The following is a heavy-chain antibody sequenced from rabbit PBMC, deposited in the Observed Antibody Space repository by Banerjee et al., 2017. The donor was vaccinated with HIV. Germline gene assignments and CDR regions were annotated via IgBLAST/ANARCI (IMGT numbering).Heavy chain of an antibody. Sequence: QEQLEESGGDLVKPGASLTLTCTASGFSFSSSYWICWVRQAPGKGLEWIACIDCGNSGSTYYASWAKGRFTISRTSSTTVALQMTSLTAADTATYFCARDLAGVIGWNFDLWGQGTLVTVS. D-gene: IGHD4-1*01. CDR3: ARDLAGVIGWNFDL. J-gene: IGHJ4*01. CDR2: IDCGNSGST. V-gene: IGHV1S45*01. CDR1: GFSFSSSYW.